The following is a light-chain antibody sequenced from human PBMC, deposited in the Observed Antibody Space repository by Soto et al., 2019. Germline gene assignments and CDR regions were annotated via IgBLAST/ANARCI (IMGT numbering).Light chain of an antibody. CDR3: SSYAGSGNWV. V-gene: IGLV2-8*01. J-gene: IGLJ3*02. CDR1: SSDVGGYNS. Sequence: QSALTQPPSASGSPGQSVTISCTGASSDVGGYNSVSWYQQHPGKAPKLILSEVNSGVPDRFSGSKSGNTASLTVSGLQAEYEADYYCSSYAGSGNWVFGGGTKLTVL. CDR2: EV.